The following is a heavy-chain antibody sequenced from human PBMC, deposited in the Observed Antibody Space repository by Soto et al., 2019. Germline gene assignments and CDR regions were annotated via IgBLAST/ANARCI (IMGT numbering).Heavy chain of an antibody. D-gene: IGHD3-3*01. Sequence: PSETLSLTCAVSGGSISSGGYSWSWIRQPPGKGLEWIGYIYHSGSTYYNPSLKSRVTISVDRSKNQFSLKLSSVTAADTAVYYCARGSITIFGVVWYFDYWGQGTLVTV. CDR3: ARGSITIFGVVWYFDY. CDR2: IYHSGST. V-gene: IGHV4-30-2*01. J-gene: IGHJ4*02. CDR1: GGSISSGGYS.